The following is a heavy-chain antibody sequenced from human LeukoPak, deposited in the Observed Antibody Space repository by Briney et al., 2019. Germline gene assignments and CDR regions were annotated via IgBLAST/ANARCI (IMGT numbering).Heavy chain of an antibody. CDR3: ARALVPAVHYYYYMDV. D-gene: IGHD2-2*01. J-gene: IGHJ6*03. CDR2: IYTSGST. Sequence: PSETLSPTCQVSGGPISSYYWSWIRQTAGKGLEWVGRIYTSGSTNYNPSLKSRVTMSVDTSKNQFSLKWSSVTAADTAVYCCARALVPAVHYYYYMDVWGKGTTVTVSS. V-gene: IGHV4-4*07. CDR1: GGPISSYY.